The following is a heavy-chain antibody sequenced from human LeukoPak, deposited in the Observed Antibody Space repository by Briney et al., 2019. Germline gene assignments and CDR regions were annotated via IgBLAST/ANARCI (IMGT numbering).Heavy chain of an antibody. Sequence: PGGSLRLSCAASGFTFNAYAIHWLRQAPGKGLEWVSLVKGDGATTDYANSVKGRFTVSRDNSKNSLYLQMSNLRTEDTALYYCVRDTGSGWDFDYWGQGTLVTVSS. J-gene: IGHJ4*02. V-gene: IGHV3-43*02. D-gene: IGHD6-19*01. CDR2: VKGDGATT. CDR1: GFTFNAYA. CDR3: VRDTGSGWDFDY.